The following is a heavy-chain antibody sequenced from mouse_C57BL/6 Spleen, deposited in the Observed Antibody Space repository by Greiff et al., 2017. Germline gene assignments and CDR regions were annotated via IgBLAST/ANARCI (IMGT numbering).Heavy chain of an antibody. CDR1: GYTFTSYW. Sequence: VKLQQPGAELVMPGASVKLSCKASGYTFTSYWMHWVKQRPGQGLEWIGEIDPSDSYTNYNQKFKGKSTLTVDKSSSTAYMQLSSLTSEDSAVYYCARRGEEDAMDYWGQGTSVTVSS. CDR3: ARRGEEDAMDY. J-gene: IGHJ4*01. CDR2: IDPSDSYT. D-gene: IGHD2-13*01. V-gene: IGHV1-69*01.